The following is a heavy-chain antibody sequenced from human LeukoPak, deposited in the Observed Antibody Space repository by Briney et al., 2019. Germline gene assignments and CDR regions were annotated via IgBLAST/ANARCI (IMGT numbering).Heavy chain of an antibody. CDR1: GFIFGSYA. CDR3: AKEVGYCTSSNCYSWLDP. CDR2: VSGSGGST. Sequence: GGSLRLSCAASGFIFGSYAMSWVRQAPGKGLEWVSGVSGSGGSTYYADSVKGRFTITRDNSKNTLYLQMNSLRGEDTAVYHCAKEVGYCTSSNCYSWLDPWGQGTQVTVSS. D-gene: IGHD2-2*02. J-gene: IGHJ5*02. V-gene: IGHV3-23*01.